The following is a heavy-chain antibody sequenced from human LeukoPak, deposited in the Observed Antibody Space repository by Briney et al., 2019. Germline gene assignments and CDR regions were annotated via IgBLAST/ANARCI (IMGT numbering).Heavy chain of an antibody. CDR1: GYTFTGYY. V-gene: IGHV1-2*02. CDR3: ARPLYDFWSGYLYY. CDR2: IYPNSGGT. D-gene: IGHD3-3*01. J-gene: IGHJ4*02. Sequence: ASVKVSCKASGYTFTGYYMHWVRPAPGQGLEWMGWIYPNSGGTNYAQKFQGRVTMTRDTSISTAYMELSRLRSDDTAVYYCARPLYDFWSGYLYYWGQGTLVTVSS.